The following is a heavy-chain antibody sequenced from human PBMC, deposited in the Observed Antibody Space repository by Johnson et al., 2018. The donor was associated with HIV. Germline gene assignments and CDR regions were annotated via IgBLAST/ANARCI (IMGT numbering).Heavy chain of an antibody. V-gene: IGHV3-66*02. CDR3: ARAGRPYDFWSGYYSGDAFDI. CDR1: GFTVSSNY. CDR2: IYSGGCT. Sequence: VQLVESGGGLIQPGGSLRLSCAASGFTVSSNYMSWVRQAPGKGLEWVSVIYSGGCTYYADSVKGRFTISRDNSKNTLYLQMNSLRAEATAVYYCARAGRPYDFWSGYYSGDAFDIWGQGTMVTVSS. J-gene: IGHJ3*02. D-gene: IGHD3-3*01.